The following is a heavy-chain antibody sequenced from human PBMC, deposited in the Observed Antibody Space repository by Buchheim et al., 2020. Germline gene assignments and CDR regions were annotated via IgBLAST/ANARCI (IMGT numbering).Heavy chain of an antibody. V-gene: IGHV3-23*01. D-gene: IGHD3-10*01. Sequence: EVQLLESGGGLVQPGGSLRLSCAASGFTFSNYAMSWVRQAPGKGLEWVSAISGSGGSTYYADSVKGRFTISRDNSNNTLYLQMNSLRAEDTAVYYCAKAAILLWFGELRYYYYGMDVWGQGTT. J-gene: IGHJ6*02. CDR2: ISGSGGST. CDR1: GFTFSNYA. CDR3: AKAAILLWFGELRYYYYGMDV.